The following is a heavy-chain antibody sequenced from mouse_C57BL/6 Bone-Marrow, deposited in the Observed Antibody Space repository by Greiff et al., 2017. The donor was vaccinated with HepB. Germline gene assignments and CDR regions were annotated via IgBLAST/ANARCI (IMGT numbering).Heavy chain of an antibody. CDR1: GYTFTSYW. CDR2: INPSNGGT. Sequence: QVQLQQSGTELVKPGASVKLSCKASGYTFTSYWMHWVKQRPGQGLEWIGNINPSNGGTNYNEKFKGKATLTADKSSSTAYMQFSSLTSEDSAIYYCARYYYGNSFAYWGQGTLVTVSA. J-gene: IGHJ3*01. D-gene: IGHD2-1*01. CDR3: ARYYYGNSFAY. V-gene: IGHV1-53*01.